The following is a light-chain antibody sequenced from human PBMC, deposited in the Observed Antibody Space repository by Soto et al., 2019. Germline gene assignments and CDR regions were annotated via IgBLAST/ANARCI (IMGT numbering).Light chain of an antibody. Sequence: EIVLTQSPATLSLSPGERATLSCRASQNVNGYVAWYQQKPGQPPRLLIYDTSTRGTRVPVRFSGSRSGTYFTLNISSLEPEDFSVYFCQPRYNWLYTFGPGTKVDL. CDR3: QPRYNWLYT. V-gene: IGKV3-11*01. J-gene: IGKJ3*01. CDR2: DTS. CDR1: QNVNGY.